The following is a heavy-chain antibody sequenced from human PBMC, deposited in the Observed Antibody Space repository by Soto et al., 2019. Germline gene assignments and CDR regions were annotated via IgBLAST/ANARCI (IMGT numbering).Heavy chain of an antibody. CDR3: AKEDCSGGSCYSRSYYYDSGGYPPGAFDI. CDR1: GFTFSSYA. J-gene: IGHJ3*02. D-gene: IGHD2-15*01. V-gene: IGHV3-23*01. CDR2: ISGSGGST. Sequence: VGSLRLSCAASGFTFSSYAMSWVRQAPGKGLEWVSAISGSGGSTYYADSVKGRFTISRDNSKNTLYLQMNSLRAEDTAVYYCAKEDCSGGSCYSRSYYYDSGGYPPGAFDIWGQGTMVTVSS.